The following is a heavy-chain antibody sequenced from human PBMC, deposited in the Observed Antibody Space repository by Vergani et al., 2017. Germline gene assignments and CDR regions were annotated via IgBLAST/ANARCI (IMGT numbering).Heavy chain of an antibody. CDR3: ARVFSPHQGYYYYGMDV. CDR1: GGSISSYY. V-gene: IGHV4-59*01. J-gene: IGHJ6*02. D-gene: IGHD2/OR15-2a*01. Sequence: QVQLQESGPGLVKPSQTLSLTCTVSGGSISSYYWSWIRQPPGKGLEWIWYIYYSGSTNYNPSLKSRVTISVDTSKNQFSLKLSSVTAADTAVYYCARVFSPHQGYYYYGMDVWGQGTTVTVSS. CDR2: IYYSGST.